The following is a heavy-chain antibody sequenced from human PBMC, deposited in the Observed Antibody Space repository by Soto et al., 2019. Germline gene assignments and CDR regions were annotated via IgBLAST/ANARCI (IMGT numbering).Heavy chain of an antibody. V-gene: IGHV4-34*01. CDR3: ARGVKGDTTVTHMDV. D-gene: IGHD4-4*01. CDR2: INHSGST. CDR1: GGSFSCYY. Sequence: SETLSLTCGVYGGSFSCYYLSWIRQPPGKGLEWIGEINHSGSTNYNPSLKSRVTISVDTSKNQFSLKLSSVTAADTAVYYCARGVKGDTTVTHMDVWGKGTTVTVSS. J-gene: IGHJ6*03.